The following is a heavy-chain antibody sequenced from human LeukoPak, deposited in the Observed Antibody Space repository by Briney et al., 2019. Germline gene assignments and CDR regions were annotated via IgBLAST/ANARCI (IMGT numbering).Heavy chain of an antibody. CDR2: ISSSGSTI. CDR1: GFTFSDYY. Sequence: GGSLRLSCAASGFTFSDYYMSWIRQAPGKGLEWVSYISSSGSTIYYADSVKGRFTISRDNAKNSLYLQMNSLRAEDTAVYYCAGEVVAATGFGYFDYWGQGTLVTVSS. CDR3: AGEVVAATGFGYFDY. J-gene: IGHJ4*02. D-gene: IGHD2-15*01. V-gene: IGHV3-11*01.